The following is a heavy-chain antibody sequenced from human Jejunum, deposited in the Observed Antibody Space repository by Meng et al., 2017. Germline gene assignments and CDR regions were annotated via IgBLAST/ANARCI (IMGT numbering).Heavy chain of an antibody. CDR1: GFTFSSYW. V-gene: IGHV3-23*01. D-gene: IGHD2-15*01. J-gene: IGHJ4*02. CDR2: ISGSGGNT. Sequence: GGSLRLSCAASGFTFSSYWMNWVRQAPGKGLEWVSTISGSGGNTYYADSVKGRFTISRDNSKSTLYLQMNSLRAEDTAVYYCAKEPALLMLLYFDYWGQGTLVTVSS. CDR3: AKEPALLMLLYFDY.